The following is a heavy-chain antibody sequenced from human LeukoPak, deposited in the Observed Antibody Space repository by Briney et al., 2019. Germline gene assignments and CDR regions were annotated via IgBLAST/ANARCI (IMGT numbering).Heavy chain of an antibody. CDR1: GGTFSSYA. V-gene: IGHV1-69*05. CDR3: ARADFWSGSDGVAFDI. J-gene: IGHJ3*02. D-gene: IGHD3-3*01. Sequence: SVKVSCRASGGTFSSYAISWVRQAPGQGLEWMGGIIPIFGTANYAQKFQGRVTITTDESTSTAYMELSSLRSEDTAVYYCARADFWSGSDGVAFDIWGQGTMVTVSS. CDR2: IIPIFGTA.